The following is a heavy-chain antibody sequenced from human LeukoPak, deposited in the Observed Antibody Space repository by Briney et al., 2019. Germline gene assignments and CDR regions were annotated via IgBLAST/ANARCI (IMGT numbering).Heavy chain of an antibody. J-gene: IGHJ4*02. D-gene: IGHD5-24*01. CDR2: INSDGSST. V-gene: IGHV3-74*01. CDR3: VRDHEDGYNRPYYFDY. CDR1: GFTFSSYW. Sequence: PGGSLRLSCAASGFTFSSYWMHWVRQAPGKGLVWVSRINSDGSSTTYADSVKGRFTISRDNAKNTLYLQMNSLRAEDTAVYYCVRDHEDGYNRPYYFDYWGQGTLVTVSS.